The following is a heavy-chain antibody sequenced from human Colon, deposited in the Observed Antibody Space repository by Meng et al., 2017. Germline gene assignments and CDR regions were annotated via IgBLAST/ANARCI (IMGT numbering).Heavy chain of an antibody. D-gene: IGHD6-19*01. Sequence: QVELQESGPGLVEPSGTLSLTCAVSGGSISSSNYWRWVRQPPGKGLEWIGQIYLSGSPSYNPSLESRVTISVDKSKNQLSLRLTSVTAADTAIYYCARHGGWHFDYWGQGTLVTSPQ. V-gene: IGHV4-4*02. CDR1: GGSISSSNY. J-gene: IGHJ4*02. CDR2: IYLSGSP. CDR3: ARHGGWHFDY.